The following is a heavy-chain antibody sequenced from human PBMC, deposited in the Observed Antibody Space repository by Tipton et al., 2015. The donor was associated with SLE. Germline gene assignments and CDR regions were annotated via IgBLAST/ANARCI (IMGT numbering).Heavy chain of an antibody. V-gene: IGHV1-18*01. CDR1: GYTFTSYG. Sequence: QSGAEVKKPGASVKVSCKASGYTFTSYGISWVRQAPGQGLEWMGWINAYNGNTNYAQKLQGRVTMTTDTSTSTAYMELRSLRSDDTAVYYCARPSGYTAMAPYYYYFDYWGRGTLVTVSS. CDR3: ARPSGYTAMAPYYYYFDY. J-gene: IGHJ4*02. D-gene: IGHD5-18*01. CDR2: INAYNGNT.